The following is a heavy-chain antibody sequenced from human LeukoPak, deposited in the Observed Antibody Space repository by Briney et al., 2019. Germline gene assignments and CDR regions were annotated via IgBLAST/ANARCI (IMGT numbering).Heavy chain of an antibody. Sequence: GGSLRLSCAASGFTFSSYWMSWVRQAPGKGLEWVANIKQDGSEKYYVDSVKGRFTISRDNAKNSLDLQMNSLRAEDTAVYYCPRDRDYSPTWILQHWGPGTLVHVSS. CDR3: PRDRDYSPTWILQH. CDR1: GFTFSSYW. CDR2: IKQDGSEK. D-gene: IGHD5-12*01. J-gene: IGHJ1*01. V-gene: IGHV3-7*03.